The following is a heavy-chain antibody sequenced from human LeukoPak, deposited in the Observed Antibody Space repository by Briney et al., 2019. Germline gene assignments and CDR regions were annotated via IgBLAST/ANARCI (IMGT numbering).Heavy chain of an antibody. J-gene: IGHJ4*02. V-gene: IGHV5-51*01. Sequence: ESLKISCKGSGYSFTNYWIGWVRQMPGKGLEWMGIIYPSDSDTRYSPSSQGQVTISADKSVSTAYLQWSSLKASDTAMYYCARHTRDDYYGWGSYYNDYWGQGTLVTVSS. CDR2: IYPSDSDT. CDR1: GYSFTNYW. CDR3: ARHTRDDYYGWGSYYNDY. D-gene: IGHD3-10*01.